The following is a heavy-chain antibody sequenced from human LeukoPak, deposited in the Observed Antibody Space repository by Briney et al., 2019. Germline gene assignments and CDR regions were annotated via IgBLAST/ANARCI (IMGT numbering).Heavy chain of an antibody. Sequence: GALRLSCAASGFSLSYYAMHWVRRTPGKGLERGAVITPDGKNKFYAESVKGRFTIPREQSKKTLFLEMNSLRPEDTAFYYCGTTFLGGIITRLDYCGQPTLVTVSS. J-gene: IGHJ4*02. CDR1: GFSLSYYA. V-gene: IGHV3-30*04. CDR2: ITPDGKNK. CDR3: GTTFLGGIITRLDY. D-gene: IGHD3-10*01.